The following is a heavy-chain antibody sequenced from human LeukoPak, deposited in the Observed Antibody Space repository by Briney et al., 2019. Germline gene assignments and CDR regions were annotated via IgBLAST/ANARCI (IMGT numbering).Heavy chain of an antibody. D-gene: IGHD1-26*01. CDR2: ISSSSSYI. Sequence: GGSLRLSCAASGFTFSSNSMNWVRQAPGKGLEWVSSISSSSSYIYYADSVKGRFTISRDNSKNTLYLEMNSLRAEDTAIYYCAKMKGHPLPKYYMDVWGQGTTVTVSS. CDR3: AKMKGHPLPKYYMDV. CDR1: GFTFSSNS. J-gene: IGHJ6*01. V-gene: IGHV3-21*04.